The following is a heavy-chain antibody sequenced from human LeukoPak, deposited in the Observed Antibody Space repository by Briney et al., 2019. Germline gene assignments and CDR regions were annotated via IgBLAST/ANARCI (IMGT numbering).Heavy chain of an antibody. V-gene: IGHV3-74*01. CDR2: INSDGSTT. Sequence: WGSLRLSCAASGFTFSTYWMHWVRQAPGKGLVWVSRINSDGSTTDYADSVKGRFTISRDNAKNSVYLQMNSLRVEDTAVYYCARDLGRGFDPRGQGALVTVSS. CDR3: ARDLGRGFDP. CDR1: GFTFSTYW. J-gene: IGHJ5*02. D-gene: IGHD1-14*01.